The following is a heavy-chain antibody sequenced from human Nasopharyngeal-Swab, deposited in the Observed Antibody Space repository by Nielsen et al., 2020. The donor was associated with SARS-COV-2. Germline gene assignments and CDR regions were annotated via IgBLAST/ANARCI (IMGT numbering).Heavy chain of an antibody. V-gene: IGHV6-1*01. CDR1: GDSVSSNSAA. CDR2: TYYRSKWYN. Sequence: SETLSLTCAISGDSVSSNSAAWNWIRQSPSRGLEWLGRTYYRSKWYNDYAVSVKSRITINPDTSKNQFSLQLNSVTPEDTAVYYCARSTMVRGVIQGGNWFDPWGQGTLVTVSS. J-gene: IGHJ5*02. CDR3: ARSTMVRGVIQGGNWFDP. D-gene: IGHD3-10*01.